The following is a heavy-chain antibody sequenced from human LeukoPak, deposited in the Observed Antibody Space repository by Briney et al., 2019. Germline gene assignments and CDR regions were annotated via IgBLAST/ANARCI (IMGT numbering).Heavy chain of an antibody. D-gene: IGHD2-8*02. Sequence: GGSLRLSCAASGFAFSSSGMHWVRQAPGKGLEWVAFIRYDGNNKYYADSVKGRFTISRDNSKNTLYLQMNSLRAEDTALYYCAKMSGPFDYWGQGTLVTVSS. CDR3: AKMSGPFDY. V-gene: IGHV3-30*02. CDR1: GFAFSSSG. J-gene: IGHJ4*02. CDR2: IRYDGNNK.